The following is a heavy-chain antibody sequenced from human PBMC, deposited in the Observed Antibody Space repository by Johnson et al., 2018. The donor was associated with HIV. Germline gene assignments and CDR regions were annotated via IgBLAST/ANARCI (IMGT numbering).Heavy chain of an antibody. V-gene: IGHV3-48*01. Sequence: VQLVESGGDLAQPGGSLRLSCAASGFTFSSYAMHWVRQAPGKGLEWVSYISSSGTTVYYADSVKGRFTISRDNSKNTLYLQMNSLRAEDTAVYYCARERNMIVVDDDAFDIWGQGTMVTVSS. CDR2: ISSSGTTV. CDR1: GFTFSSYA. J-gene: IGHJ3*02. D-gene: IGHD3-22*01. CDR3: ARERNMIVVDDDAFDI.